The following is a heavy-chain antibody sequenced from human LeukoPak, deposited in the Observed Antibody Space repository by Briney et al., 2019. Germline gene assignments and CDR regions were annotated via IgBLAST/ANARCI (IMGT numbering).Heavy chain of an antibody. J-gene: IGHJ1*01. CDR2: IYTSGST. V-gene: IGHV4-61*02. CDR3: ARVGRSEYFQH. CDR1: GGSISSGSYS. Sequence: TSQTLSLTCTVSGGSISSGSYSWSWIRQPAGKGLEWIGRIYTSGSTNYNPSLKSRVTISVDTSKNQFSLKLSSVTAADTAVYYCARVGRSEYFQHWGQGTLVTVSS. D-gene: IGHD3-10*01.